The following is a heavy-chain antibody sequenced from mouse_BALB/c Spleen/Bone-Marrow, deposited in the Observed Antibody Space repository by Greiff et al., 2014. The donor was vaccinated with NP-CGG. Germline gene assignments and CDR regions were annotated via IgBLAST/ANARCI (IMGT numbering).Heavy chain of an antibody. CDR2: ISSGSSTI. Sequence: EVMLVESGGGLVQPGGSRKLSCAASGFTFSSFGMHWVRQAPEKGLEWVAYISSGSSTIYYADTMKCRFTISRDNPKNTLFLQMASLRSEDTAMYYCTRSGTLGSMDYWGQGTSVTVSS. D-gene: IGHD3-3*01. CDR1: GFTFSSFG. CDR3: TRSGTLGSMDY. J-gene: IGHJ4*01. V-gene: IGHV5-17*02.